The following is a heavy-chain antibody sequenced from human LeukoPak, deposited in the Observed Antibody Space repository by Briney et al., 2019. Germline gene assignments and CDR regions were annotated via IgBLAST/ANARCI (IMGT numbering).Heavy chain of an antibody. CDR3: ARLVGAGKDYYYYYMDV. J-gene: IGHJ6*03. D-gene: IGHD1-26*01. V-gene: IGHV4-38-2*02. CDR2: IYHSGRT. Sequence: SETLSLTCTVSGYSISRAYYWGWSRPPPGKGLEWVGSIYHSGRTYYNPSLKSRVTISVDTSNNQFSLKLSSVTAADTAVYYCARLVGAGKDYYYYYMDVWGKGTTVTVSS. CDR1: GYSISRAYY.